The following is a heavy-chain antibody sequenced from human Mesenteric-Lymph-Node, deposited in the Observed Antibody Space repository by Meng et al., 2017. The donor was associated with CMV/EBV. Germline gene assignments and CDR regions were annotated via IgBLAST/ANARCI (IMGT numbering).Heavy chain of an antibody. CDR3: AKDRVLDY. Sequence: GESLKISCAASGFTFSDYAMTWVRQAPGKGLEWVSVIYSGGSTTYYADSVKGRFTISRDDSKNTLYLQMNSLRADDTAVYYCAKDRVLDYWGQGTLVTVSS. CDR1: GFTFSDYA. D-gene: IGHD1-1*01. J-gene: IGHJ4*02. V-gene: IGHV3-23*03. CDR2: IYSGGSTT.